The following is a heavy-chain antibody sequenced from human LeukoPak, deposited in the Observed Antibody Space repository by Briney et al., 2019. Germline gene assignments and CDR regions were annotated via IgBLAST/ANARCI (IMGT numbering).Heavy chain of an antibody. V-gene: IGHV4-39*07. CDR3: ARGRGG. J-gene: IGHJ4*02. D-gene: IGHD2-15*01. CDR2: INHSGST. Sequence: SETLSLTCTVSGGSVSSGRDYWSWIRQPPGKGLEWIGEINHSGSTNYNPSLKSRVTISVDTSKNQFSLKLSSVTAADTAVYYCARGRGGWGQGTLVTVSS. CDR1: GGSVSSGRDY.